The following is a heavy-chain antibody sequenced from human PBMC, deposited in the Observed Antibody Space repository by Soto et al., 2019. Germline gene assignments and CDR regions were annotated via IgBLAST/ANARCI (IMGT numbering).Heavy chain of an antibody. CDR1: GYTFTSYA. V-gene: IGHV1-3*01. CDR3: ARTGRGYYYYGMDV. J-gene: IGHJ6*02. D-gene: IGHD3-10*01. Sequence: QVQLVQSVAEVKKPGASVKVSCKASGYTFTSYAMHWLRQAPGQRLEWMGWINAGNGNTKYSQKFQGRVTITRDTSESTAYMELSSLRSEDTAVYYCARTGRGYYYYGMDVWGQGTTVTVSS. CDR2: INAGNGNT.